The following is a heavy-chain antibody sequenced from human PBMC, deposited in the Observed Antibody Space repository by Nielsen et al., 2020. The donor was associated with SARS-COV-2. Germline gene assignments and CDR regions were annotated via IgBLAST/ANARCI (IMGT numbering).Heavy chain of an antibody. D-gene: IGHD3-22*01. CDR2: ICYDGSYR. CDR1: GFTFSSYG. Sequence: GGSLRLSCVASGFTFSSYGMHWVRQAPGKGLEWLAVICYDGSYRNYADSVQGRFIIPRDNSRNTLNLQMNSLRAEDTTLYYCARDGAHPSWLYDDNSGYYLDHWGQGTLVTVSS. J-gene: IGHJ4*02. CDR3: ARDGAHPSWLYDDNSGYYLDH. V-gene: IGHV3-33*01.